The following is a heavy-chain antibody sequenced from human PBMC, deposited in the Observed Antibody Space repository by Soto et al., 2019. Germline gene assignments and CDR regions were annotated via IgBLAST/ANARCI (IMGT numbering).Heavy chain of an antibody. CDR1: GFTFDDYA. V-gene: IGHV3-9*01. CDR2: ISWNSGSI. J-gene: IGHJ4*02. Sequence: EVQLVESGRGLVQPGRSLRLSCAASGFTFDDYAMHWVRQDPGKGLVWVSGISWNSGSIGYADSVKGRFTISRDNAKNSLYLQMNSLRAEDTALYYCAKDKSYSSSWYLFDYWGQGTLVTVSS. CDR3: AKDKSYSSSWYLFDY. D-gene: IGHD6-13*01.